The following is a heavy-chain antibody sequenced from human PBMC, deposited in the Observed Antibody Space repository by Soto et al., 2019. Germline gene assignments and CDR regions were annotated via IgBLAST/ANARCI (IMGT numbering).Heavy chain of an antibody. J-gene: IGHJ5*02. CDR2: ISAYNGNT. D-gene: IGHD1-7*01. CDR3: ARAEMGVELPRCNWFDP. Sequence: QVQLMQSGAEVKKPGASVKVSCKASGYTFTSYGISWVRQAPGQGLEWMGWISAYNGNTNYAQKLQGRVTMTTDTSTSTAYMELRSLRSDDTDVYYCARAEMGVELPRCNWFDPCGQGTLVTVSS. CDR1: GYTFTSYG. V-gene: IGHV1-18*01.